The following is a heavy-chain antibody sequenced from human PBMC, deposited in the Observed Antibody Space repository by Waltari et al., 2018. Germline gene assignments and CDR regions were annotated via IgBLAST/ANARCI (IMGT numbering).Heavy chain of an antibody. CDR3: ARRSCGGDCDPYAFDI. CDR1: GYSFTSYW. CDR2: IYPGDTDS. V-gene: IGHV5-51*03. Sequence: EVQLVQSGAEVKKPGESLKISCKGSGYSFTSYWIGWVRQMPGKGLEWRGIIYPGDTDSRYSPSFQGQVTRSADKTISTAYLQWSSLKASDTARYYCARRSCGGDCDPYAFDICGQGTMVTVSS. J-gene: IGHJ3*02. D-gene: IGHD2-21*01.